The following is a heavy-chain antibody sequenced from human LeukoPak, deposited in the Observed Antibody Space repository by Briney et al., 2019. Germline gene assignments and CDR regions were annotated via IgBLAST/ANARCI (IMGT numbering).Heavy chain of an antibody. D-gene: IGHD1-14*01. CDR1: GGSISSGGYS. CDR2: IYHSGST. CDR3: ARGHHIDYYFDY. V-gene: IGHV4-30-2*01. J-gene: IGHJ4*02. Sequence: SGTLSLTCAVSGGSISSGGYSWSWIRQPPGKGLEWIGYIYHSGSTYYNPSLKSRVTISVDRSKNQFSLKLSSVTAADTAVYYCARGHHIDYYFDYWGQGTLVTVSS.